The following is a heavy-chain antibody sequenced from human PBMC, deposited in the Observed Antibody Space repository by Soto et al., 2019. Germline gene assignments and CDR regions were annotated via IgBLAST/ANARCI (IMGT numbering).Heavy chain of an antibody. D-gene: IGHD2-2*01. CDR2: IYYSGST. CDR1: GGSISSYY. J-gene: IGHJ3*02. CDR3: ARPSGYCSSTSCYRPHDAFDI. V-gene: IGHV4-59*08. Sequence: QVQLQESGPGLVKPSETLSLTCTVSGGSISSYYWSWIRQPPGKGLEWIGYIYYSGSTNYNPSLNSRVTISVDTSKNQFSLKLSSVTAADTAVYYCARPSGYCSSTSCYRPHDAFDIWGQGTMVTVSS.